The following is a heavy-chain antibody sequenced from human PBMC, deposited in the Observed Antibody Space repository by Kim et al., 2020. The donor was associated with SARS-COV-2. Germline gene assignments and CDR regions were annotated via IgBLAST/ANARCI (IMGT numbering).Heavy chain of an antibody. CDR1: GGSISSTNYH. CDR3: ARERQGYDYVWGRYRPLAFAF. Sequence: SETLSLTCTVSGGSISSTNYHWGWIRQPPGKGLEWIGSIHYSGSTYYNPTLKSRVTISLDTPKNQFSLIVTSVTAAYTARYYCARERQGYDYVWGRYRPLAFAFWDQGTLATVST. D-gene: IGHD3-16*02. J-gene: IGHJ4*02. CDR2: IHYSGST. V-gene: IGHV4-39*07.